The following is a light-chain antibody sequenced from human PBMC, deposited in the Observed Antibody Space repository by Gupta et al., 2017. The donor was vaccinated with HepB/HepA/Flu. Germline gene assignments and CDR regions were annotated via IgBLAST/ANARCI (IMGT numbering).Light chain of an antibody. CDR1: QTVVTY. CDR3: QQSANWPIT. V-gene: IGKV3-11*01. CDR2: DAS. Sequence: VVLKQSPAPLYLSPGERVTLTCRASQTVVTYLHWYQQKSGQAPRLLIYDASNWATGVPARFSGSGSGTDFTLTISSLEPEDFAVYYCQQSANWPITFGQGTRLEIK. J-gene: IGKJ5*01.